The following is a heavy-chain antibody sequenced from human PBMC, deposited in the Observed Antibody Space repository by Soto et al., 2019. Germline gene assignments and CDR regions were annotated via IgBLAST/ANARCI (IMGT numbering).Heavy chain of an antibody. CDR1: GGSISSGGYY. CDR2: IYYSGST. Sequence: TLSLTCTVSGGSISSGGYYWSWIRQHPGKGLEWIGYIYYSGSTYYNPSLKSRVTISVDTSKNQFSLKLSSVTAADTAVFYCARAQSRRITMVRGSHWFDPWGQGTLVTVSS. J-gene: IGHJ5*02. CDR3: ARAQSRRITMVRGSHWFDP. V-gene: IGHV4-31*03. D-gene: IGHD3-10*01.